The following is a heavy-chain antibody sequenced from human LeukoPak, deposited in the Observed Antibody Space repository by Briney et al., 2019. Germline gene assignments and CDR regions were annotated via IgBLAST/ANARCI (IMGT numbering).Heavy chain of an antibody. V-gene: IGHV1-2*02. CDR1: GYTFTSYD. J-gene: IGHJ4*02. Sequence: ASVKVSCKASGYTFTSYDINWVRQATGQGLEWMGWINPNSGGTNYAQKFQGRVTMTRDTSISTAYMELSRLRSDDTAVYYCARVNYGDQSSDYWGQGTLVTVSS. D-gene: IGHD4-17*01. CDR2: INPNSGGT. CDR3: ARVNYGDQSSDY.